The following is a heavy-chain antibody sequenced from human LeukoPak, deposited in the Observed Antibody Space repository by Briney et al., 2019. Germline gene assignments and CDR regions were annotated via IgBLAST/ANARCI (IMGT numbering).Heavy chain of an antibody. V-gene: IGHV3-66*01. Sequence: GGSLRLSCAASGFTVSSNYMSWVRQAPGKGLEWVSVIYSGGSTYYADSVKGRFTISRDNSKNTLYLQMNSLRAEDTAVYYCARDSALDYDSSGYHYGHWFDPWGQGTLVTVSS. CDR2: IYSGGST. CDR1: GFTVSSNY. D-gene: IGHD3-22*01. J-gene: IGHJ5*02. CDR3: ARDSALDYDSSGYHYGHWFDP.